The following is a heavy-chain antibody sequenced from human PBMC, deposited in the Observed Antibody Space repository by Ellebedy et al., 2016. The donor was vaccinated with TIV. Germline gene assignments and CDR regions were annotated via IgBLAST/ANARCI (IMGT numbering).Heavy chain of an antibody. CDR2: IKEDGSQT. Sequence: GESLKISCAASGFTFTTYWMTWVRQAPGKGLEWVATIKEDGSQTYYVDSVKGRFTISRDNAKNSLYLQMNSLRAEDTAVYYCARGPVAGVFDYWGQGTLVTVSS. CDR3: ARGPVAGVFDY. V-gene: IGHV3-7*01. J-gene: IGHJ4*02. CDR1: GFTFTTYW. D-gene: IGHD6-19*01.